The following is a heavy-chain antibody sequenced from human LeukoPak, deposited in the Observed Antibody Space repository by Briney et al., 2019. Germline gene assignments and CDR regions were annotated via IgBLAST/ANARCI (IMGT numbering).Heavy chain of an antibody. Sequence: GGSLRLSCAASGFTFSSYGMSWVRQAPGKGLEWVSAISGSGGSTYYADSVKGRFTVSRDNSKSTLYLQMNSLRAEDTALYYCVKEGRDGSYSDSWGQGTLVTVSS. CDR3: VKEGRDGSYSDS. J-gene: IGHJ4*02. D-gene: IGHD1-26*01. V-gene: IGHV3-23*01. CDR1: GFTFSSYG. CDR2: ISGSGGST.